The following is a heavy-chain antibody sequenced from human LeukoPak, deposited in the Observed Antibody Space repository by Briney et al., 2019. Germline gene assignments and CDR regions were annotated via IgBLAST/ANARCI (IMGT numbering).Heavy chain of an antibody. CDR2: IRNKANSYTT. J-gene: IGHJ4*02. V-gene: IGHV3-72*01. D-gene: IGHD2-15*01. CDR1: GFTFSDHY. Sequence: PGGSLRLSCAASGFTFSDHYMDWVRQAPGRGLEWVGRIRNKANSYTTEYAASVKGRFSISRDDSKNSLYLQMNSLKTEDTAAYYCVRGYCSGGSCYRPTFDSWGQGTLVTVSS. CDR3: VRGYCSGGSCYRPTFDS.